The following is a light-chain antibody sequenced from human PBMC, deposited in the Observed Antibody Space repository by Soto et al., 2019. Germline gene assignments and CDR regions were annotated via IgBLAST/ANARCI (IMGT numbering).Light chain of an antibody. Sequence: DIQMTQSPSSLSASVGDRVTITCRASQSIGGYLNWYQQKPGKAPNLLIYAASNLHSGAPSRFHGSGSGTHFTLTINSLQPEDFATYYCQQSFYTPWTFGQGTKVEIK. J-gene: IGKJ1*01. CDR2: AAS. V-gene: IGKV1-39*01. CDR1: QSIGGY. CDR3: QQSFYTPWT.